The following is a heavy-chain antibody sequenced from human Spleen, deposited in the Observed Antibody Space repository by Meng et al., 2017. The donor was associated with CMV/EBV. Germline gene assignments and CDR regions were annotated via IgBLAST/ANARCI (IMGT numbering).Heavy chain of an antibody. V-gene: IGHV4-34*01. Sequence: VYGGSFSGYYWSWIRQPPGKGLEWIGEINHSGSTNYNPSLKSRVTISVDTSKNQFSLKLSSVTAADTAVYYCARAGIAARRGGVDYWGQGTLVTVSS. J-gene: IGHJ4*02. CDR2: INHSGST. CDR3: ARAGIAARRGGVDY. CDR1: GGSFSGYY. D-gene: IGHD6-6*01.